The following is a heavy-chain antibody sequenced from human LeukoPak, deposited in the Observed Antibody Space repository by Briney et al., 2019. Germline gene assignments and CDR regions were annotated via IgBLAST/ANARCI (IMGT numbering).Heavy chain of an antibody. V-gene: IGHV3-74*03. Sequence: PGGSLRLSCAASGFSLSGYWMHWVRHIPGKGLMWVARIGSDGSGTTYADPVKGRFTISRDNSKNTLYLQMNSLRDEDAAVYHCTRVQAGRSGLMDVWGRGTTVTVSS. CDR3: TRVQAGRSGLMDV. CDR2: IGSDGSGT. D-gene: IGHD2-8*02. CDR1: GFSLSGYW. J-gene: IGHJ6*02.